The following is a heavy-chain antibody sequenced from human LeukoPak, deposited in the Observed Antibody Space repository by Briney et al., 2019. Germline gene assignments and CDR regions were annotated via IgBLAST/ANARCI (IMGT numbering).Heavy chain of an antibody. V-gene: IGHV4-34*01. Sequence: SETLSLTCAVYGGSFSGYYWSWIRQPPGKGLEWIGEINHSGSTNYNPSLKSRVTISVDTSKNQFSLKLGSVTAADTAVYYCARAHSAAEDYWGQGTLVTVSS. D-gene: IGHD6-13*01. CDR1: GGSFSGYY. J-gene: IGHJ4*02. CDR2: INHSGST. CDR3: ARAHSAAEDY.